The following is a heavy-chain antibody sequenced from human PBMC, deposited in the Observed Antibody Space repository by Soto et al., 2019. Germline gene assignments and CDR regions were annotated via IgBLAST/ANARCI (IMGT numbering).Heavy chain of an antibody. CDR3: VQQWRHGMDV. CDR1: GYSFTSYW. D-gene: IGHD6-19*01. V-gene: IGHV5-10-1*01. CDR2: IDPSDSYT. J-gene: IGHJ6*02. Sequence: PGESLKISCKGSGYSFTSYWISWVRQMPGKGLEWMGRIDPSDSYTNYSPSFQGHVTISADKSISTAYLQWSSLKVSDTAMYYCVQQWRHGMDVWGQGTTVTVSS.